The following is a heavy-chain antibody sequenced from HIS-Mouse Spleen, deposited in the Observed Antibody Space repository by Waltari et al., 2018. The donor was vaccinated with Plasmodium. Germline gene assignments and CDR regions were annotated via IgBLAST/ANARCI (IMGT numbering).Heavy chain of an antibody. V-gene: IGHV4-39*01. CDR1: GCPISSRSYY. CDR3: ARRGGSYYYFDY. D-gene: IGHD1-26*01. CDR2: IYYSGST. J-gene: IGHJ4*02. Sequence: QLQLQESGPGLVNPSEPLSLTCPVSGCPISSRSYYWGWIRQPPGKGLEWIGSIYYSGSTYYTPSLKSRVTISVDTSKNQFSLKLSSVTAADTAVYYCARRGGSYYYFDYWGQGTLVTVSS.